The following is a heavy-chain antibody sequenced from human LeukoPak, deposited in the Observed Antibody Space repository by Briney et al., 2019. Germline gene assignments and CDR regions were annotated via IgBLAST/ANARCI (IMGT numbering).Heavy chain of an antibody. CDR1: GYTFTNYG. Sequence: ASVKVSCKASGYTFTNYGISWVRQAPGQGLEWMGWISAYNGNTNYAQKLQGRVTMTRDTSTSTVYMELSSLRSEDTAVYYCARTSMAAYYFDYWGQGTLVTVSS. J-gene: IGHJ4*02. V-gene: IGHV1-18*01. CDR3: ARTSMAAYYFDY. D-gene: IGHD6-25*01. CDR2: ISAYNGNT.